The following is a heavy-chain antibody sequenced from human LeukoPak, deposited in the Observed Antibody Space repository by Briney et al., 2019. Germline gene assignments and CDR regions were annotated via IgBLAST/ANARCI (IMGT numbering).Heavy chain of an antibody. CDR2: ISSSSSYI. CDR1: GFTFSSYS. Sequence: GGSLRLSCAASGFTFSSYSMNWVRQAPGKGLEWVSSISSSSSYIYDADSVKGRFTISRDNAKNSLYLQMNSLRDEDTVVYYRARDQGSSGWSPVYTDYYGMDVWGQGTTVTVSS. J-gene: IGHJ6*01. V-gene: IGHV3-21*01. CDR3: ARDQGSSGWSPVYTDYYGMDV. D-gene: IGHD6-19*01.